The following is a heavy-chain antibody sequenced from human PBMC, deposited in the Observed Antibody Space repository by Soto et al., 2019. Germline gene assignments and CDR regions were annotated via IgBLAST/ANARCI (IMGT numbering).Heavy chain of an antibody. J-gene: IGHJ4*02. Sequence: SETLSLTCAVYGGSFSGYYWSWIRQPPGKGLEWIGEINHSGSTNYNPSLKSRVTISVDTPKNQFSLKLSSVTAADTAVYYCARAQFYGSGTIPDYWGQGTLVTVSS. CDR2: INHSGST. CDR1: GGSFSGYY. CDR3: ARAQFYGSGTIPDY. V-gene: IGHV4-34*01. D-gene: IGHD3-10*01.